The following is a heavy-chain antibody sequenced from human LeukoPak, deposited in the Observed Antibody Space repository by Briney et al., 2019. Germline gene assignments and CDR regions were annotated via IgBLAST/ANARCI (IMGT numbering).Heavy chain of an antibody. Sequence: GGSLRLSCAASGFTFSGSAMHWVRQASGKGLEWVGRIRSKANSYAAAYAASVKGRFTISRDDSKNTAYLQMNSLKTEDTAVYYCTKKVPNRDYYYYMDVWGKGTTVTVSS. CDR3: TKKVPNRDYYYYMDV. V-gene: IGHV3-73*01. CDR2: IRSKANSYAA. D-gene: IGHD2-2*01. CDR1: GFTFSGSA. J-gene: IGHJ6*03.